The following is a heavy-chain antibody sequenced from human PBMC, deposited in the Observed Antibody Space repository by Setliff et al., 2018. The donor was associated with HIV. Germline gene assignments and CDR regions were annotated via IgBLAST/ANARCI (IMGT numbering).Heavy chain of an antibody. CDR2: IYYSGST. CDR3: ARAGTTVTPDDY. V-gene: IGHV4-59*08. J-gene: IGHJ4*02. CDR1: GGSTSSYY. D-gene: IGHD4-17*01. Sequence: PSETLSLTCTVSGGSTSSYYWNWIRQPPGKGLEWIGYIYYSGSTNYNPSLNSRVTISVDRSKNQFSLNVTSVTAADTAVYYCARAGTTVTPDDYWGQGTLVTVPQ.